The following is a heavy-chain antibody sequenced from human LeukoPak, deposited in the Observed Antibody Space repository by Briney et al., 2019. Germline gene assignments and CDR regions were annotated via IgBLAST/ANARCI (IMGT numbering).Heavy chain of an antibody. CDR1: GFTFSSYF. CDR3: AKDAMYSGSPRARDS. D-gene: IGHD1-26*01. J-gene: IGHJ4*02. Sequence: GSLRLSCAASGFTFSSYFIRWVRRAPGKGLEWGSAISASGGSTYYADSVKGRFTISRDNSKNTLYLQMNSLRAEDTAVYYCAKDAMYSGSPRARDSWGQGTLVTVSS. CDR2: ISASGGST. V-gene: IGHV3-23*01.